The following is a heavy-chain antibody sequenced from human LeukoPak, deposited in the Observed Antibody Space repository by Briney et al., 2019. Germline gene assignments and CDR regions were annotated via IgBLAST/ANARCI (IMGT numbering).Heavy chain of an antibody. CDR3: ARESSGSYFEY. J-gene: IGHJ4*02. CDR2: ISGSGGST. V-gene: IGHV3-23*01. Sequence: GGSLRLSCAASGFTYSTYAMNWVRQAPGKGLEWVSSISGSGGSTYYADSVKGRFTISRDNSKNTLYLHMNSLRADDTAVYYCARESSGSYFEYWGQGSLVTVSS. D-gene: IGHD1-26*01. CDR1: GFTYSTYA.